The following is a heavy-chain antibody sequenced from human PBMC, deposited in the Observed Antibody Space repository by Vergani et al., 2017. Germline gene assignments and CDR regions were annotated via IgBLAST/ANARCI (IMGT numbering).Heavy chain of an antibody. CDR1: GFTFSSYA. CDR2: ISGSGGST. J-gene: IGHJ4*02. Sequence: EVQLLESGGGLVQPGGSLRLSCAASGFTFSSYAMSWVRQAPGKGLEWVSAISGSGGSTYYADSVKGRFTISRDNSKNTLYLQMNSLRAEDTAVYYCAKDQHCSSTSCSDFDYWGQGTLVTVSS. D-gene: IGHD2-2*01. V-gene: IGHV3-23*01. CDR3: AKDQHCSSTSCSDFDY.